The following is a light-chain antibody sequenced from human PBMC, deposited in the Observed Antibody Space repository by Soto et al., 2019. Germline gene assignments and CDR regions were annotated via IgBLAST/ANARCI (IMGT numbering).Light chain of an antibody. Sequence: QAALTQPASVAGTPGQSITISCTGTSSDVGGYNYVSWYQQHPGKALKLMIYEVSNRPSGVSGRFSGSNSGHTASLTISGLPGEDAGPSYGVSYTGSPYVFGGGTKVT. CDR3: VSYTGSPYV. CDR2: EVS. J-gene: IGLJ1*01. V-gene: IGLV2-14*01. CDR1: SSDVGGYNY.